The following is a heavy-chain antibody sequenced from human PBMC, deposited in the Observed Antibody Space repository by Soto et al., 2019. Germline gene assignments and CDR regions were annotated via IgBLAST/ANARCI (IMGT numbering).Heavy chain of an antibody. V-gene: IGHV3-23*01. CDR3: AKSRGYSYGADFDY. Sequence: EVQLLESGGGLVQPGGSLRLSCAASGFTFSNYAMSWVRQAPGKGLEWVSAISGSGGSTYYADSVKGRFTISRDNSKNTLYLQMNSLRAEDTAVYYGAKSRGYSYGADFDYWGQGTLVTVSS. CDR2: ISGSGGST. J-gene: IGHJ4*02. CDR1: GFTFSNYA. D-gene: IGHD5-18*01.